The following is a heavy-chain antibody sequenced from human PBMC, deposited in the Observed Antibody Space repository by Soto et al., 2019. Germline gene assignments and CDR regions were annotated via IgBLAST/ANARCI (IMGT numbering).Heavy chain of an antibody. Sequence: EVQLVESGGAVVQPGGSLRLSCAASGFPFDDYTMHWVRQAPGKGLEWVLLISWDGGSTDYADSVKGRFTISRDNSKKSLFLEMNSLRTEDTALYYCARDGYDYYYYYGLDVWGQGTTVTVSS. D-gene: IGHD5-12*01. J-gene: IGHJ6*02. V-gene: IGHV3-43*01. CDR1: GFPFDDYT. CDR2: ISWDGGST. CDR3: ARDGYDYYYYYGLDV.